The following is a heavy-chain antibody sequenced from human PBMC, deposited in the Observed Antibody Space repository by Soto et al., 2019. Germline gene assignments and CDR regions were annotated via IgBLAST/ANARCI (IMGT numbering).Heavy chain of an antibody. J-gene: IGHJ6*02. Sequence: GGCLRLSCSVCGATFSNYAIHWGRQAPGKGLEYVSAIRSDGGGTYYADSVKGRFTISRDNSKNTLYLQMSSLRAEDTAVYFCAGIDYSTSAGVWGQGTTVTVSS. V-gene: IGHV3-64*04. D-gene: IGHD6-13*01. CDR1: GATFSNYA. CDR3: AGIDYSTSAGV. CDR2: IRSDGGGT.